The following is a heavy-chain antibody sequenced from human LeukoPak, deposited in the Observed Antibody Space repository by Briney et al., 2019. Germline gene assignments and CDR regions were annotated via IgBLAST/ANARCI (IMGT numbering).Heavy chain of an antibody. Sequence: PSETLSLTCTVSGGSISSNISYYWGWTRQPPGKGLEWIGSIYYSGSTYYNPSLKSRVTMSVDTSKNQLSLKLSSVTAADTAVYYCARDFTIYPPGWFDPWGQGTLVTVSS. CDR3: ARDFTIYPPGWFDP. V-gene: IGHV4-39*07. CDR2: IYYSGST. CDR1: GGSISSNISYY. J-gene: IGHJ5*02. D-gene: IGHD3-3*01.